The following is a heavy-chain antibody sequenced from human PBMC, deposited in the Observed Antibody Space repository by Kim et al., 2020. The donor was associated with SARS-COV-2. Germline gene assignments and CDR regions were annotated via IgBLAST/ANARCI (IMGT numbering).Heavy chain of an antibody. CDR2: IYYSGST. J-gene: IGHJ6*04. CDR1: GGSISSYY. CDR3: ARGGPWEYYDNSGYFLPAGMAD. Sequence: SQTLSLTCTVSGGSISSYYWSWIRQPPGKGLEWIGYIYYSGSTNYNPSLKSRVTISVDTSKNQFSLKLSSVTAADPAVYYCARGGPWEYYDNSGYFLPAGMADGGKGKPVPASS. V-gene: IGHV4-59*01. D-gene: IGHD3-22*01.